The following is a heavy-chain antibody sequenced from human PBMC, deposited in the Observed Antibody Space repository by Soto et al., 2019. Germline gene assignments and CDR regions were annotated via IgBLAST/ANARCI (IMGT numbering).Heavy chain of an antibody. CDR1: GGSFSGYY. V-gene: IGHV4-34*01. Sequence: SETLSLTCAVYGGSFSGYYWSWIRQPPGKGLEWIGEINHSGSTNYNPSLKSRVTISVDTSKNQFSLKLSSVTAADTAVYYCARGRNGYYYEWGQGTLVTVSS. CDR2: INHSGST. D-gene: IGHD3-22*01. J-gene: IGHJ4*02. CDR3: ARGRNGYYYE.